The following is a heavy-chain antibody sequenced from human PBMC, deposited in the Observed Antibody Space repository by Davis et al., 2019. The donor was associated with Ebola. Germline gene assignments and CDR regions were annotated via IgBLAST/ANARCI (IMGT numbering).Heavy chain of an antibody. J-gene: IGHJ1*01. CDR3: VRNIATIGD. V-gene: IGHV3-30*02. CDR2: IRYDGSNK. D-gene: IGHD6-13*01. CDR1: GFTFSSYG. Sequence: GESLKISCAASGFTFSSYGMHWVRQAPGKGLEWVAFIRYDGSNKYYADSVKGRFTISRDTSKNTMYLQMNSLRAEDTAIYYCVRNIATIGDWGQGTLVTVSS.